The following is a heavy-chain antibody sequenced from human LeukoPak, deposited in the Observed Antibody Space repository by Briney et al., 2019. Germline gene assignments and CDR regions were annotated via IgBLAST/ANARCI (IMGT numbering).Heavy chain of an antibody. V-gene: IGHV3-33*08. D-gene: IGHD2-2*01. CDR3: ARVPYQLLWGREYYFDY. CDR1: GFTFSSYG. CDR2: IWYDGSNK. Sequence: GGSLRLSCAASGFTFSSYGMHWVSQAPGKGLEWVAVIWYDGSNKYYADSVKGRFTISRDNSKNTLYLQMNSLRAEDTAVYYCARVPYQLLWGREYYFDYWGQGTLVTVSS. J-gene: IGHJ4*02.